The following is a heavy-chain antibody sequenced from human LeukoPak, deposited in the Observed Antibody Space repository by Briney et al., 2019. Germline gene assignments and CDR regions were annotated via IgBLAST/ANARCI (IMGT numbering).Heavy chain of an antibody. D-gene: IGHD3-9*01. Sequence: GGTLRLSCAASGFTFSSYGMSWVRQAPGKGLEWVSGINWNGGSTGYADSVKGRFTISRDNAKNSLYLQMNSLRAEDTAVYYCARDSADNLDWGQGTLVTVSS. CDR2: INWNGGST. CDR1: GFTFSSYG. V-gene: IGHV3-20*04. CDR3: ARDSADNLD. J-gene: IGHJ4*02.